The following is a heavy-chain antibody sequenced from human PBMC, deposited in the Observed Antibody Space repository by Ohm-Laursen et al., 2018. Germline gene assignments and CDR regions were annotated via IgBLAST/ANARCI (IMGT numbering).Heavy chain of an antibody. D-gene: IGHD3-22*01. CDR1: GASISSEY. Sequence: GTLSFTCTVSGASISSEYWTWIRQPPGKGLEWIGYIYYRGTTNYNPSLKSRVTISVDTSKNQFSLKLSSVTAADTALYYCARIESDSGGYWYFGMDVWGQGTTVTVSS. V-gene: IGHV4-59*01. CDR2: IYYRGTT. CDR3: ARIESDSGGYWYFGMDV. J-gene: IGHJ6*02.